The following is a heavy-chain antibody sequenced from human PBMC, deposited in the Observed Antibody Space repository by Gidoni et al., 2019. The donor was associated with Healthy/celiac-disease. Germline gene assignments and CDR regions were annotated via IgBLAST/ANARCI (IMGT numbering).Heavy chain of an antibody. Sequence: EVQLLESGGGLVQPGGSLRLSCAASGFTFSSYAMRWVRQAHGKGLEWVSAISGSGGSTYYADSVKGRFTISRDNSKNTLYLQMNSLRAEDTAVYYCAKVWGFPEYYFDYWGQGTLVTVSS. CDR3: AKVWGFPEYYFDY. J-gene: IGHJ4*02. V-gene: IGHV3-23*01. CDR2: ISGSGGST. CDR1: GFTFSSYA. D-gene: IGHD3-16*01.